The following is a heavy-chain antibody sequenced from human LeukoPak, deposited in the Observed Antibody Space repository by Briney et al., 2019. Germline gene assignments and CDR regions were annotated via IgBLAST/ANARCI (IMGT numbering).Heavy chain of an antibody. CDR1: GGSISSSSYY. CDR3: ARRDYSNYVRGVYY. V-gene: IGHV4-39*01. CDR2: IYYSGST. J-gene: IGHJ4*02. Sequence: SETLSLTCTVSGGSISSSSYYWGRIRPPPGQGLVWIGSIYYSGSTYYNPSLKSRVTISVDTSKNQFSLKLSSVTAADTAVYYCARRDYSNYVRGVYYWGQGTLVTVSS. D-gene: IGHD4-11*01.